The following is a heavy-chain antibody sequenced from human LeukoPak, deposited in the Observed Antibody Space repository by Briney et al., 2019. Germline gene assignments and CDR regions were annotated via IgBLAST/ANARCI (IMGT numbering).Heavy chain of an antibody. CDR3: ATETIGRHYDY. CDR2: MCPTGTDR. CDR1: GFTFSPCG. V-gene: IGHV3-21*01. J-gene: IGHJ4*02. Sequence: PGGSLRLPCAASGFTFSPCGFNWFRQPPGKGLEWVSSMCPTGTDRYYADSVRGRFTISRDNAKNSMYLQMDSLRDEDTAVYYCATETIGRHYDYWGQGTLLTVSS. D-gene: IGHD1-14*01.